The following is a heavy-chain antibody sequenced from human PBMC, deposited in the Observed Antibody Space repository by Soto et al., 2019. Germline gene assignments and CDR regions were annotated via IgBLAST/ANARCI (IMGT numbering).Heavy chain of an antibody. CDR3: ARDTGDYANYYGMDV. Sequence: QVQLVESGGGVVQPGRSLRLSCAASGFTFSSYAMHWVRQAPGKGLEWVAVISYDGSNKYYADSVKGRFTISRDNSKNTLYLQMNSLRAEDTAVYYCARDTGDYANYYGMDVWGQGTTFTVSS. J-gene: IGHJ6*02. CDR2: ISYDGSNK. CDR1: GFTFSSYA. D-gene: IGHD4-17*01. V-gene: IGHV3-30-3*01.